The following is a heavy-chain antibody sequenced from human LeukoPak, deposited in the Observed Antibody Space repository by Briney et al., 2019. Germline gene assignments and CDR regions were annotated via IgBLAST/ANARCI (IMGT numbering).Heavy chain of an antibody. V-gene: IGHV4-34*01. D-gene: IGHD2-2*01. CDR3: ARGDPSIDCSSTSCCYYYGMDV. CDR2: INHSGST. J-gene: IGHJ6*04. CDR1: GGSFSGYY. Sequence: PSETLSLTRAVYGGSFSGYYWSRIRQPPGKGLEWIGEINHSGSTNYNPSLKSRVTISVDTSKNQFSLKLSSVTAADTAVYYCARGDPSIDCSSTSCCYYYGMDVWGKGTTVTVSS.